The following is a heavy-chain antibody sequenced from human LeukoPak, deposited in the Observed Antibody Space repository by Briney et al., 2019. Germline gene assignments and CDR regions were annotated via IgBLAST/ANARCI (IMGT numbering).Heavy chain of an antibody. J-gene: IGHJ4*02. CDR3: ARDPVPSLPQQIDY. Sequence: GGSLRLSCAASGFTFSSYWMSWVRQAPGKGLEWVANIKQDGSEKYYVDSVKGRFTISRDNAKNTLYLQMNSLRAEDTAVYYCARDPVPSLPQQIDYWGQGTLVTVSS. CDR1: GFTFSSYW. D-gene: IGHD2-2*01. CDR2: IKQDGSEK. V-gene: IGHV3-7*01.